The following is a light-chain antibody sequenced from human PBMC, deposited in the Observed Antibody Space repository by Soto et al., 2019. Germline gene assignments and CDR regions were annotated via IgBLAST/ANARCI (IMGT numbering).Light chain of an antibody. J-gene: IGKJ4*01. Sequence: EIVFTQSPGTLSLSPGERATLSCRARQSVSSSYLAWYQQRPGQAPRLLIYDASNRATGIPARFSGSGSGTDFTLTISSLEPEDFAVYYCQQRSNWPRLTFGGGTKVDIK. V-gene: IGKV3D-20*02. CDR3: QQRSNWPRLT. CDR2: DAS. CDR1: QSVSSSY.